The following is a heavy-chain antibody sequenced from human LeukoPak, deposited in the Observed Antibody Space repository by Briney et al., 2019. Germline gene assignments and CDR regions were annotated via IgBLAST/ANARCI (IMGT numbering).Heavy chain of an antibody. Sequence: PGGSLRLSCEASGFTFSSYGMHWVRQAPGKGLEWVAFIRYDGSNKYYADSVKGRFTISRDNSKNTLYLQMNSLRAEDTAVYYCAKDSYYYDSSGYYYDYWGQGTLVTVSS. CDR3: AKDSYYYDSSGYYYDY. J-gene: IGHJ4*02. CDR2: IRYDGSNK. V-gene: IGHV3-30*02. CDR1: GFTFSSYG. D-gene: IGHD3-22*01.